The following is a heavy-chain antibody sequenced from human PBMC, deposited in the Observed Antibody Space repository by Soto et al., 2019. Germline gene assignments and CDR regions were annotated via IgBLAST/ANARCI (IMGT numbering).Heavy chain of an antibody. D-gene: IGHD2-15*01. CDR1: GGTFSSYA. J-gene: IGHJ4*02. CDR2: IVPIVDTS. Sequence: QVQLVQSGAEVRQPASSVKVSCKTSGGTFSSYAISWVRQAPGQGLGWMGGIVPIVDTSTYAQKFQGRVTITADESTSTVYMERSSLRSDDTAVYYCVRVVAIPGSPDNWGQGTLVTVSS. V-gene: IGHV1-69*12. CDR3: VRVVAIPGSPDN.